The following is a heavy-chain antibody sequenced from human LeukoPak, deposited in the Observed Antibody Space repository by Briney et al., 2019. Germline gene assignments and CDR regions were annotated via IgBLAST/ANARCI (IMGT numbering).Heavy chain of an antibody. CDR2: ISGSGGST. V-gene: IGHV3-23*01. CDR3: AKVFSGSYFFPFDY. J-gene: IGHJ4*02. D-gene: IGHD1-26*01. CDR1: GFTSSSYA. Sequence: GGSLTLSCAASGFTSSSYAMSWVRQAPGKGLEWVSAISGSGGSTYYADSVKGRFTISRDNSKNTLYLQMNSLRAEDTAVYYCAKVFSGSYFFPFDYWGQGTLVTVYS.